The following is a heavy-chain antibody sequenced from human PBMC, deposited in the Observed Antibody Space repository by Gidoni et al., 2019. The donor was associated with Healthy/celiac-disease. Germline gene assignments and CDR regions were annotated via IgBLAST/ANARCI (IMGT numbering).Heavy chain of an antibody. Sequence: QLQLQQSGPGRVKPSETLYLTGTVTGGSITSSSYYWVWIRQPPGKGLEWIGSIYYSGRTYYNPSLKGRVTISVDTSKNQFSLKLSSVTAADTAVYYCARPSGSYTHWYFDLWGRGTLVTVSS. CDR2: IYYSGRT. CDR1: GGSITSSSYY. J-gene: IGHJ2*01. CDR3: ARPSGSYTHWYFDL. V-gene: IGHV4-39*01. D-gene: IGHD1-26*01.